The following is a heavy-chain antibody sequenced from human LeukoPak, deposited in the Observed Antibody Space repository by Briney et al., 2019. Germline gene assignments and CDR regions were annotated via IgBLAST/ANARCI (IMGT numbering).Heavy chain of an antibody. CDR3: ARSDPCSGGSCYEYYFDY. V-gene: IGHV4-34*01. Sequence: SETLSLTCGVYGGSLSGYYWTWIRQPPGKGLEWIGEINPSGSTNYNPSLKSRVTISVDTSKNQFSLRLSSVTAADTAVYYCARSDPCSGGSCYEYYFDYWGQGTLVTVSS. CDR2: INPSGST. D-gene: IGHD2-15*01. CDR1: GGSLSGYY. J-gene: IGHJ4*02.